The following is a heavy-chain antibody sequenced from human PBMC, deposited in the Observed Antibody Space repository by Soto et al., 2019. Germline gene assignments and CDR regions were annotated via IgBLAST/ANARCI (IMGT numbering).Heavy chain of an antibody. J-gene: IGHJ4*02. D-gene: IGHD3-3*01. V-gene: IGHV1-18*01. CDR2: IGTHNGDT. CDR1: GYTFNTYG. CDR3: ARDWRGAEGFDL. Sequence: QGQLVQSGPEVKKPGASVKVSCKASGYTFNTYGFSWVRQAPGQGLEWVGWIGTHNGDTTYAQKVQGRVTMTIDGSTTTSYVELRSLSSDDTGMDLCARDWRGAEGFDLWGQGTLVTVSS.